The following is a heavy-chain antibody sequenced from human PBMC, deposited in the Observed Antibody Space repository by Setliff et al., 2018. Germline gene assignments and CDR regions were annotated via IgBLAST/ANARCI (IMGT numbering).Heavy chain of an antibody. D-gene: IGHD2-15*01. J-gene: IGHJ4*02. CDR3: ARGAPGRYCSGGSCSYFDY. CDR2: MKPTSGNT. CDR1: GYTFTSYD. Sequence: GASVKVSCKASGYTFTSYDINWVRQATGQGLEWMGWMKPTSGNTGYAQKFPGRVTMTRNTSISTAYMELSSLRSEETAVYYCARGAPGRYCSGGSCSYFDYWGQGILVTVSS. V-gene: IGHV1-8*01.